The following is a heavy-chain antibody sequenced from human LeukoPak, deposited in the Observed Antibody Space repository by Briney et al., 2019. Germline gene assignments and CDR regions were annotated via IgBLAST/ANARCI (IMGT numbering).Heavy chain of an antibody. D-gene: IGHD4-17*01. CDR2: INPNSGGT. CDR3: TPISMTTVTTNDY. V-gene: IGHV1-2*02. CDR1: GYTFTGYH. J-gene: IGHJ4*02. Sequence: ASVKVSCKASGYTFTGYHMHWVRQAPGQGLEWMGWINPNSGGTNYAQKFQGRVTMTRDTSISTAYMELSRLRSDDTAVYYCTPISMTTVTTNDYWGQGTLVTVSS.